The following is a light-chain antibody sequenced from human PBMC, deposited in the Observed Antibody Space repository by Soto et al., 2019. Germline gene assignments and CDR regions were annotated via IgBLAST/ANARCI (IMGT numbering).Light chain of an antibody. J-gene: IGKJ1*01. CDR2: AAS. V-gene: IGKV3-20*01. CDR1: QSISSRY. Sequence: EIVLTQSPGTLSLSPGDRATLSCRASQSISSRYLVWYQQTPGQAPSLLIYAASSRATGIPYRFSGSGSGTDFTLTISRLEPEDFATYYCQQHNTAPWTFGQGTQVEIK. CDR3: QQHNTAPWT.